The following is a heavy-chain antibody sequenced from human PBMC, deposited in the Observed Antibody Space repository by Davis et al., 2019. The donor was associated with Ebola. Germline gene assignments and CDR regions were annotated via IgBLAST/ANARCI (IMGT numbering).Heavy chain of an antibody. CDR1: GFTVSSNY. Sequence: GESLKISCAASGFTVSSNYMSWVRQAPGKGLEWVSVIYSGGSTYYADSVKGRFTISRDNSKNTLYLQMNSLRAEDTAVYYCARRATTHHRWFDPWGQGTLVTVSS. V-gene: IGHV3-66*04. D-gene: IGHD2-15*01. CDR3: ARRATTHHRWFDP. CDR2: IYSGGST. J-gene: IGHJ5*02.